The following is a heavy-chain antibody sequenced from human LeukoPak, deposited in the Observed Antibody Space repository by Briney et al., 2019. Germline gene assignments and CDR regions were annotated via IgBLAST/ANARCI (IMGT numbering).Heavy chain of an antibody. CDR2: ISSSGSTI. Sequence: PGGSLRLSCAASGFTFSSYEMNWVRQAPGKGLEWVSYISSSGSTIYYADPVKGRFTISRDNAKNSLYLQMNSLRAEDTAVYYCARDSNRRFAMNAFDMWGQGTMVTVSS. CDR1: GFTFSSYE. V-gene: IGHV3-48*03. CDR3: ARDSNRRFAMNAFDM. D-gene: IGHD2/OR15-2a*01. J-gene: IGHJ3*02.